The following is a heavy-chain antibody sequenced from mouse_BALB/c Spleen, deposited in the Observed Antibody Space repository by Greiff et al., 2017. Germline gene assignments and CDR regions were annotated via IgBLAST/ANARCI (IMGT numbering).Heavy chain of an antibody. CDR3: ARVRDGYYDY. J-gene: IGHJ2*01. V-gene: IGHV5-6-3*01. D-gene: IGHD2-3*01. Sequence: EVQGVESGGGLVQPGGSLKLSCAASGFTFSSYGMSWVRQTPDKRLELVATINSNGGSTYYPDSVKGRFTISRDNAKNTLYLQMSSLKSEDTAMYYCARVRDGYYDYWGQGTTLTVSS. CDR1: GFTFSSYG. CDR2: INSNGGST.